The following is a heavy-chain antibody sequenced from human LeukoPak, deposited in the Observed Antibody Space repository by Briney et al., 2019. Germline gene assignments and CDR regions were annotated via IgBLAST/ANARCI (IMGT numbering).Heavy chain of an antibody. J-gene: IGHJ4*02. Sequence: ASVKVSCKASGYTLTSYDINWVRQATGQGLEWMGWMNPNSGNTGYAQKFQGRVTITRNTSISTAYMELSSLRSEDTAVYYCARGAHITIFGVVNYYFDYWGQGTLVTVSS. V-gene: IGHV1-8*03. CDR3: ARGAHITIFGVVNYYFDY. CDR2: MNPNSGNT. CDR1: GYTLTSYD. D-gene: IGHD3-3*01.